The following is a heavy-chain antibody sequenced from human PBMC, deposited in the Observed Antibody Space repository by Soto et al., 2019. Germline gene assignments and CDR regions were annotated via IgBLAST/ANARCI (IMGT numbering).Heavy chain of an antibody. J-gene: IGHJ5*02. Sequence: QVQLVQSGAEVKKPGASVKVSCKASGYTFTSYGISWVRQAPGQGLEWMGWISAYNGNTNYAQKLQGRVTMTTDTSTSTAYMELRSRRSDDTAVYYCARALTLWQQLVLVGWFDPWGQGTLVTVSS. V-gene: IGHV1-18*01. CDR2: ISAYNGNT. CDR3: ARALTLWQQLVLVGWFDP. CDR1: GYTFTSYG. D-gene: IGHD6-13*01.